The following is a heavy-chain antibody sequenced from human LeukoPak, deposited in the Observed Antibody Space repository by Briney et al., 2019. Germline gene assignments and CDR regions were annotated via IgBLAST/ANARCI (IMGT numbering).Heavy chain of an antibody. J-gene: IGHJ4*02. CDR2: IYTSGST. CDR1: GGSISSGSYY. V-gene: IGHV4-61*02. D-gene: IGHD3-10*01. CDR3: ARERSGSYVHFDY. Sequence: PSETLSLTCTVSGGSISSGSYYWSWIRQPGGKGLEWIGRIYTSGSTNYNPSLKSRVTISVDTSKNQFSLKLSSVTAADTAVYYCARERSGSYVHFDYWGQGTLVTVSS.